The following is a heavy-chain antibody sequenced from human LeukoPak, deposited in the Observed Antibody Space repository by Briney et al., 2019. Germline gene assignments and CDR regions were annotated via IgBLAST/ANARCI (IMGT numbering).Heavy chain of an antibody. J-gene: IGHJ6*03. V-gene: IGHV4-34*01. D-gene: IGHD4-17*01. CDR1: GGSFSGYY. CDR3: ARGLRPTYYYYYYMDV. CDR2: INHSGST. Sequence: SETLSLTCAVYGGSFSGYYWSWIRQPPGKGLEWIGEINHSGSTNYNPSLKSRVTISVDTSKNQFSLKPSSVTAADTAVYYCARGLRPTYYYYYYMDVWGKGTTVTVSS.